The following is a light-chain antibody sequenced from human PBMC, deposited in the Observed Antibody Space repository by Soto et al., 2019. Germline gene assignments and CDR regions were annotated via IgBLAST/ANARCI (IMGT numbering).Light chain of an antibody. Sequence: DIQLTQSPSFLSASVGDRVTITCRASQGISSYLAWYQQKPGKAPKVLIYATSTLQSGVPSRFSGSGSGTEFTLTISSLQPEDFATYYCQQLNSYLPYTFGQGTKLEIK. CDR2: ATS. CDR1: QGISSY. CDR3: QQLNSYLPYT. J-gene: IGKJ2*01. V-gene: IGKV1-9*01.